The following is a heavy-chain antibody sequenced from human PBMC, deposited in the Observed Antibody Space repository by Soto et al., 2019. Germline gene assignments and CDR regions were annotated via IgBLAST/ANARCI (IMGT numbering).Heavy chain of an antibody. D-gene: IGHD6-19*01. J-gene: IGHJ4*02. CDR2: TSYDEKNK. CDR1: GFNFNTYT. Sequence: GGSLRLSCAASGFNFNTYTMHWVRQAPGKGLEWVATTSYDEKNKYHADSVKGRFTISRDNSKNTLYLQMNNLRGEDTAVYYCARPYSSGWSLPFDYWGQGTLVTVSS. CDR3: ARPYSSGWSLPFDY. V-gene: IGHV3-30*04.